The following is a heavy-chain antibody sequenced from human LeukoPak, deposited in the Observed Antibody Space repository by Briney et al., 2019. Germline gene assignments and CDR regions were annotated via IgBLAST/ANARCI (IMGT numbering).Heavy chain of an antibody. Sequence: ASVKVSCKAAGYTFTSYGISWVRQAPGQGLEWMGWISAYNGYTNYAQNFQGRITMTTDASTSTAYMELRSLRSDDTAVYYCTRSGDGAFDIWGQGTMVTVSS. J-gene: IGHJ3*02. CDR2: ISAYNGYT. CDR1: GYTFTSYG. CDR3: TRSGDGAFDI. V-gene: IGHV1-18*01. D-gene: IGHD1-26*01.